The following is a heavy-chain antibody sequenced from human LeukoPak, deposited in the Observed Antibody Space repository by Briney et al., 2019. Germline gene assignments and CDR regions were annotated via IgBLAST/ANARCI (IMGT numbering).Heavy chain of an antibody. V-gene: IGHV3-23*01. J-gene: IGHJ4*02. CDR3: AKGSGYFDWLLTYYFDY. Sequence: GGSLRLSCAASGFTFSSYAMSWVRQAPGKGLEWVSAISGSCGSTYYADSVKGRFTISRDNSKNTLYLQMNSLRAEDTAVYYCAKGSGYFDWLLTYYFDYWGQGTLVTVSS. CDR2: ISGSCGST. D-gene: IGHD3-9*01. CDR1: GFTFSSYA.